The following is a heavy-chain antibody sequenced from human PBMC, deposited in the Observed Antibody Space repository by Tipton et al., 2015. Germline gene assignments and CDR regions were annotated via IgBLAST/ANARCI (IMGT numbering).Heavy chain of an antibody. CDR1: GGSVTSNNYF. CDR2: IFHSGST. CDR3: ARGGAEYYYGIVGYFS. D-gene: IGHD3-10*01. V-gene: IGHV4-61*01. J-gene: IGHJ5*02. Sequence: TLSLTCSVSGGSVTSNNYFWSWIRQPPGKGLEWIGYIFHSGSTSYNPSLRSRVFISIDTSKNQFSLKLNSVTAADTAVYYCARGGAEYYYGIVGYFSWGRETRLTLSS.